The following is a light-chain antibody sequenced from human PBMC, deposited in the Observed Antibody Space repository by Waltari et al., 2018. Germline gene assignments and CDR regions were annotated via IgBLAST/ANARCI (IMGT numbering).Light chain of an antibody. V-gene: IGLV3-25*03. Sequence: SYELTQPPSVSVSPGQTARISCSGDAFPKRYGYWYQQRPGQAPLLVMYRDIVRPSGIPERFSGSTSGTTVTLTISGVQAEDEADYYCQSADSSGSYVVFGGGTKLTVL. CDR3: QSADSSGSYVV. J-gene: IGLJ3*02. CDR2: RDI. CDR1: AFPKRY.